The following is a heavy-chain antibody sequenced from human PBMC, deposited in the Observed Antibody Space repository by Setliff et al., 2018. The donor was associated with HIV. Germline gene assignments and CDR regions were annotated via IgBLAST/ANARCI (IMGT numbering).Heavy chain of an antibody. CDR2: IYYSGST. CDR1: GGSISSSSYY. CDR3: ASRGYCSGGSCYIYYYYYGMDV. Sequence: SETLSLTCTVSGGSISSSSYYCGWICQPPGKGLEWIGSIYYSGSTYYNPSLKSRVTISLDTSKNQFSLKLSSVTAADTAVYYCASRGYCSGGSCYIYYYYYGMDVWGQGTTVTVSS. V-gene: IGHV4-39*01. D-gene: IGHD2-15*01. J-gene: IGHJ6*02.